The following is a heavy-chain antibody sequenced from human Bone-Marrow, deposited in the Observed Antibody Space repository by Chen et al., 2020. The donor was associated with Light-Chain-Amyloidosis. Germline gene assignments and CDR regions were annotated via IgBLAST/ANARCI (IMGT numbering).Heavy chain of an antibody. V-gene: IGHV3-23*01. D-gene: IGHD3-22*01. CDR2: ISGSGGST. CDR3: AKVKLSSGYLYYYYGMDV. CDR1: GYTLRIYA. Sequence: EVHRLESGGGVVQPGGTLRGACAALGYTLRIYATRWVRQAPGKGLEWVSAISGSGGSTYSADSVKGRFTISRDNSKNTLYLQMNSLSAEDTAVYYCAKVKLSSGYLYYYYGMDVWGQGTTVTVSS. J-gene: IGHJ6*02.